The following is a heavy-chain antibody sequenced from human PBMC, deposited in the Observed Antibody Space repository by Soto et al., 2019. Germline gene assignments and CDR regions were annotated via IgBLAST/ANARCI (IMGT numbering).Heavy chain of an antibody. D-gene: IGHD2-21*01. Sequence: QLQLQESGSGLVKPSQTLSLTCAVSGGSISSGAYSWSWIRQPPGKGLEWIGYIYHSGSTYYNPCLESRGTVSVDRSTTQLPLKLSSVTAADTAVYYCARIPSPWGQGSLITVSS. CDR3: ARIPSP. J-gene: IGHJ5*02. V-gene: IGHV4-30-2*01. CDR2: IYHSGST. CDR1: GGSISSGAYS.